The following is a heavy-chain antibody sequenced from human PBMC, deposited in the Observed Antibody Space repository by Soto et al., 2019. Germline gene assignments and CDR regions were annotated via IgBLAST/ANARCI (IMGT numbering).Heavy chain of an antibody. CDR2: ISAYNGNT. J-gene: IGHJ5*02. V-gene: IGHV1-18*04. CDR1: GYTFTSYG. D-gene: IGHD3-22*01. CDR3: AREEYYYDGSGYSNWCDP. Sequence: ASVKVSCKASGYTFTSYGISWVRQAPGQGLEWMGWISAYNGNTNYAQKLQGRVTMTTDTSTSTAYMELRSLRSDDTAVYYCAREEYYYDGSGYSNWCDPWGQGNLVTVSS.